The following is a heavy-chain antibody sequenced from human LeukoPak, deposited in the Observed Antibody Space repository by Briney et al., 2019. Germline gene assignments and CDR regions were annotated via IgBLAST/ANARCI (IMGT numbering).Heavy chain of an antibody. D-gene: IGHD3-10*01. CDR2: IKQDGSEK. Sequence: GGSLRLSCAASGFTFSSHWMSWVRQAPGKGLEWVANIKQDGSEKYYVDSVKGRFTISRDNAKNSLYLQMNSLRAEDTAVYYCARGEVTMVRGVIIDYYGMDVWGQGTTVTVSS. CDR1: GFTFSSHW. J-gene: IGHJ6*02. CDR3: ARGEVTMVRGVIIDYYGMDV. V-gene: IGHV3-7*01.